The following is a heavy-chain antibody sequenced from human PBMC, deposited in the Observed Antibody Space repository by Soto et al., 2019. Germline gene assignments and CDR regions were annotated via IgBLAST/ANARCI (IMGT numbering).Heavy chain of an antibody. D-gene: IGHD3-9*01. CDR1: GFTVSSNY. CDR2: IYSGGST. V-gene: IGHV3-53*04. Sequence: EVQLVESGGGLVQPGGSLRLSCAASGFTVSSNYMSWVRQAPGKGLEWVSVIYSGGSTYYADSVKGRFTISRHSSKNTLYLQMNSLRAEDTAVYYCARPYYDILTGYYTALGYWGQGTLVTVSS. J-gene: IGHJ4*02. CDR3: ARPYYDILTGYYTALGY.